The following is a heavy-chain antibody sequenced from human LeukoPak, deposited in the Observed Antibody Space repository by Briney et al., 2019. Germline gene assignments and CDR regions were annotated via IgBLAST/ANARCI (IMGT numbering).Heavy chain of an antibody. CDR1: RFTFSNYA. J-gene: IGHJ6*03. CDR3: ARDLLGYNYHYMDV. Sequence: GGSLRLSCAASRFTFSNYAMHWVRQAPGKGLEWVAVISYDGFDKYYADSVKGRFTISRDNAKHSLYLQMNSLRAEDTAVYYCARDLLGYNYHYMDVWGKGTTVTVSS. CDR2: ISYDGFDK. V-gene: IGHV3-30*04. D-gene: IGHD2-8*02.